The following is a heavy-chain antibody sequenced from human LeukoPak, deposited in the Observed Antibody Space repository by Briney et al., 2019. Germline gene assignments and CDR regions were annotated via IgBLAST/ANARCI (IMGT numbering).Heavy chain of an antibody. CDR3: TTSTYYYDSSGYYYFDY. CDR2: IKSKTDGGTT. Sequence: GGSLRLSCAASGFTFSNAWMSWVRQAPGKGLEWVGRIKSKTDGGTTDYAAPVKGRFTISRDDPKNTLYLQMNSLKTEDTAVYYCTTSTYYYDSSGYYYFDYWGQGTLVTVSS. J-gene: IGHJ4*02. V-gene: IGHV3-15*01. D-gene: IGHD3-22*01. CDR1: GFTFSNAW.